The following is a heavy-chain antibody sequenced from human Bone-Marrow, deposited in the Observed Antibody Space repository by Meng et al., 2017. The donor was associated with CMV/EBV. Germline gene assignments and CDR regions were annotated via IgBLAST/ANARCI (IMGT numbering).Heavy chain of an antibody. CDR2: IIPIFGTA. D-gene: IGHD6-6*01. CDR3: ARGYSSSSSSPYYYYYGMDV. V-gene: IGHV1-69*05. CDR1: GYGFTSYD. J-gene: IGHJ6*02. Sequence: SVKVSCKASGYGFTSYDINWIRQAAGQGLEWVGGIIPIFGTANYAQKFQGRVTITTDESTSTAYMELSSLRSEDTAVYYCARGYSSSSSSPYYYYYGMDVWGQGTTVTVSS.